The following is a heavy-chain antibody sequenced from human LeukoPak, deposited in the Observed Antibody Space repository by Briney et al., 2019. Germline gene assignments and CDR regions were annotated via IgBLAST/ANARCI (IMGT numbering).Heavy chain of an antibody. CDR2: INTNTGNP. CDR3: ARGSIAAAGDEDY. Sequence: ASVKVSCKASGYTFTGYYMHWVRQAPGQGLEWMGWINTNTGNPTYAQGFTGRFVFSLDTSVSTAYLQISSLKAEDTAVYYCARGSIAAAGDEDYWGQGTLVTVSS. V-gene: IGHV7-4-1*02. CDR1: GYTFTGYY. J-gene: IGHJ4*02. D-gene: IGHD6-13*01.